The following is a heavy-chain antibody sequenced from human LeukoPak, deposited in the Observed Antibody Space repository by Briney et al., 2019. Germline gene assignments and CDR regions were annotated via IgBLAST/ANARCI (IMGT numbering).Heavy chain of an antibody. Sequence: GGSLRLSCAASGFTFSSSAMSWVRQAPGKGLEWVSAISNNGGYTYYADSVQGRFTISRDNSKNTLYLQMNSLRAEDTAVYYCAKDRYYDSSGYTHFDYWGQGTLVTVSS. CDR1: GFTFSSSA. D-gene: IGHD3-22*01. V-gene: IGHV3-23*01. CDR3: AKDRYYDSSGYTHFDY. J-gene: IGHJ4*02. CDR2: ISNNGGYT.